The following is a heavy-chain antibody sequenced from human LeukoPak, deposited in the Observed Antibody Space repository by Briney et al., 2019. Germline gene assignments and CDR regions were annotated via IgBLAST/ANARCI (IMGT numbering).Heavy chain of an antibody. CDR3: ARSRYYYTSETYYNFDY. V-gene: IGHV3-7*01. J-gene: IGHJ4*02. D-gene: IGHD3-10*01. CDR1: GFTFSRFS. CDR2: IQQDGGEK. Sequence: GGSLRLSCAASGFTFSRFSMTWVRQAPGKGLEWVANIQQDGGEKYYVDSVKGRFTISRDNAKNSLYLQMNSLRPEDTAVYYCARSRYYYTSETYYNFDYWGQGTLVTVSS.